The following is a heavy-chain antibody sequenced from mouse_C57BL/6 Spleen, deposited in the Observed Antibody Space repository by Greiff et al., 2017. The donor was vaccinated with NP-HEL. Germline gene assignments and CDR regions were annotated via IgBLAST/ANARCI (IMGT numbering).Heavy chain of an antibody. J-gene: IGHJ4*01. CDR3: TKGYYDAMDY. Sequence: VQLQESGAELVRPGASVTLSCKASGYTFTDYEMHWVKQTPVHGLEWIGAIDPETGGTAYNQKFKGKAILTADKSSSTAYMELRSLTSEDAAVYYGTKGYYDAMDYWGQGTSVTVSS. D-gene: IGHD2-2*01. V-gene: IGHV1-15*01. CDR1: GYTFTDYE. CDR2: IDPETGGT.